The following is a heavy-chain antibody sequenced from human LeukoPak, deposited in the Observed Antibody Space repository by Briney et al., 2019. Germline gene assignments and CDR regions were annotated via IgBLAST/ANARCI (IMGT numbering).Heavy chain of an antibody. CDR3: ARDRSPYYDILTGYSYYYYYMDV. V-gene: IGHV4-59*01. J-gene: IGHJ6*03. CDR1: GGSTSSYY. CDR2: IYYSGST. Sequence: SETLSLTRTVSGGSTSSYYWSWIRQPPGKGLEWIGYIYYSGSTNYNPSLKSRVTISVDTSKNQFSLKLSSVTAADTAVYYCARDRSPYYDILTGYSYYYYYMDVWGKGTTVTVSS. D-gene: IGHD3-9*01.